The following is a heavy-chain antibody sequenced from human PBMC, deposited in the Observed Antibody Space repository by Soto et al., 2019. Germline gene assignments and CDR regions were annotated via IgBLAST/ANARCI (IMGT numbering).Heavy chain of an antibody. CDR3: ARHAWSHYGSSGYGSYFDY. Sequence: SETLSLTCTVSGGSISSSSYYWGWIRQPPGKGLEWIGSIYYSGSTYYNPSLKSRVTISVDTSKNQFSLKLSSVTAADTAVYYCARHAWSHYGSSGYGSYFDYWGQGTLVTVSS. V-gene: IGHV4-39*01. CDR1: GGSISSSSYY. D-gene: IGHD3-22*01. J-gene: IGHJ4*02. CDR2: IYYSGST.